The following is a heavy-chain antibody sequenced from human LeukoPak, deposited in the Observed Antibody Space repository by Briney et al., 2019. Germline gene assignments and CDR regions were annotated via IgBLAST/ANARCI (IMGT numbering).Heavy chain of an antibody. CDR2: INPNSGGT. CDR3: ARKALTTVTTFEMYYFDY. V-gene: IGHV1-2*02. J-gene: IGHJ4*02. CDR1: GYTFTGYY. D-gene: IGHD4-17*01. Sequence: ASVKVSCKASGYTFTGYYMHWVRQAPGQGLEWMGWINPNSGGTNYSQKFQGRGTMTRDTSISTAYMELSRLRSDDTAVYYCARKALTTVTTFEMYYFDYWGQGTLVTVSS.